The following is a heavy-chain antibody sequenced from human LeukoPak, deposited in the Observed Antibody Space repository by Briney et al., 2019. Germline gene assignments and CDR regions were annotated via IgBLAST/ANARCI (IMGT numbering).Heavy chain of an antibody. CDR3: ARGDGYNYAVSHFDY. Sequence: GGSLRLSCAACGFTFSSYDMHWVRQATGKGLEWVSAIGTAGDTYYPGSVKGQFTVSRENAKNSLYLQMNSLRAGDTAVYYCARGDGYNYAVSHFDYWGQGTLVTVSS. CDR1: GFTFSSYD. CDR2: IGTAGDT. D-gene: IGHD5-24*01. J-gene: IGHJ4*02. V-gene: IGHV3-13*03.